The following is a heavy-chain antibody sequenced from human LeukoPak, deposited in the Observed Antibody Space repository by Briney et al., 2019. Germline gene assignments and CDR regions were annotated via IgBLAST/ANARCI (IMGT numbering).Heavy chain of an antibody. J-gene: IGHJ4*02. CDR3: AKLPTYHHDGSGYYYFDY. CDR2: ISGNGVTT. V-gene: IGHV3-23*01. CDR1: GFIFSKCA. D-gene: IGHD3-22*01. Sequence: QPGGSLRLSCAASGFIFSKCAMSWVRQVPGKGLEWVSAISGNGVTTYTPDSVKGRFSTSRDNSKNTLYLQMNSLGAEDTAVYYCAKLPTYHHDGSGYYYFDYWGQGTLVTVSS.